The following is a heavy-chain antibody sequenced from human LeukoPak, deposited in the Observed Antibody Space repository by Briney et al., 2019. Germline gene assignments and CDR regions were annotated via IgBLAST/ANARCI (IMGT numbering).Heavy chain of an antibody. CDR3: ARGAVAHYDS. CDR2: TYFRSKWYN. D-gene: IGHD6-19*01. J-gene: IGHJ4*02. CDR1: GDSVSTNSAA. Sequence: SQTLSLTCAISGDSVSTNSAAWNWIRQSPSRGLKWLGGTYFRSKWYNDYAVSVKSRITINPDTSRNQFSLHLNFVTPEDTAVYYCARGAVAHYDSWGQGTLVTVSS. V-gene: IGHV6-1*01.